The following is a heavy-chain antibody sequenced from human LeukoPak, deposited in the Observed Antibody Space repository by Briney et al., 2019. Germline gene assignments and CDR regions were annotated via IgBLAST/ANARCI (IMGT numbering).Heavy chain of an antibody. D-gene: IGHD3-22*01. CDR1: GFTVSNNY. CDR3: VRDRYYYDSSGYYDAFDT. J-gene: IGHJ3*02. Sequence: GGSLRLSCAASGFTVSNNYMTWVRQAPGKGLEWVSVIYSDGSTFYSDSVKGRFSISRDSSKNTLYLQLNSLRAEDTALYYCVRDRYYYDSSGYYDAFDTWGQGTMVTVSS. V-gene: IGHV3-53*01. CDR2: IYSDGST.